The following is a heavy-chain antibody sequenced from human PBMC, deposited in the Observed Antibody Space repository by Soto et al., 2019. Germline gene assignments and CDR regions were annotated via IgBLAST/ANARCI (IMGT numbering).Heavy chain of an antibody. V-gene: IGHV4-59*01. CDR2: IYYSGST. CDR1: GGSISSYY. Sequence: SETLSLTCTFSGGSISSYYWIWIRQPPGKGLEWIGYIYYSGSTNYNPSLKSRVTISVDTSKNQFSLKLSSVTAADTAVYYCAREAARGGRIDYWGQGTLVTVSS. D-gene: IGHD6-6*01. J-gene: IGHJ4*02. CDR3: AREAARGGRIDY.